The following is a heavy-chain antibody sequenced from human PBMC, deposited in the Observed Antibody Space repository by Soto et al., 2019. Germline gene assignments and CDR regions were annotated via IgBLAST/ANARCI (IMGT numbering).Heavy chain of an antibody. Sequence: VVSLRISCAASGFTFSSYEMNWVRQAPGKGLEWVSYISSSGSTIYYADSVKGRFTISRDNAKNSLYLQMNSLRAEDTAVYYCARGDDSSGYYYDPLDYWGQGTLVTVSS. D-gene: IGHD3-22*01. V-gene: IGHV3-48*03. CDR3: ARGDDSSGYYYDPLDY. CDR1: GFTFSSYE. J-gene: IGHJ4*02. CDR2: ISSSGSTI.